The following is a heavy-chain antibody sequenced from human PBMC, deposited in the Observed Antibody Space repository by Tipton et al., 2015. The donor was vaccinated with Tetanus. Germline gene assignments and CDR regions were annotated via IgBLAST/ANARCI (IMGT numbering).Heavy chain of an antibody. CDR2: IYYSGST. CDR1: GGSVSSGSYY. CDR3: ARDGSNPYCGGDCYSDAFDI. Sequence: TLSLICTVSGGSVSSGSYYWSWIRQPPGKGLEWIGYIYYSGSTNYNPSLKSRVTISVDTSKNQFSLKLSSVTAADTAVYYCARDGSNPYCGGDCYSDAFDIWGQGTMVTVSS. D-gene: IGHD2-21*02. V-gene: IGHV4-61*01. J-gene: IGHJ3*02.